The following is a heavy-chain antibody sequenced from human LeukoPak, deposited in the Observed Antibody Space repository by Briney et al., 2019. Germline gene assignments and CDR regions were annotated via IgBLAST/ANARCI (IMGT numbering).Heavy chain of an antibody. J-gene: IGHJ4*02. CDR2: ISSSSSTI. CDR3: ARNLGGVATDFDY. D-gene: IGHD5-12*01. CDR1: GFTFSSYN. V-gene: IGHV3-48*01. Sequence: PGGSLRLSCAASGFTFSSYNMNRVRQAPGEGMEWVSYISSSSSTIYYADSVKGRFTISRDNAKNSLYLQMNSLRAEDTAVYYCARNLGGVATDFDYWGQGTLVTVSS.